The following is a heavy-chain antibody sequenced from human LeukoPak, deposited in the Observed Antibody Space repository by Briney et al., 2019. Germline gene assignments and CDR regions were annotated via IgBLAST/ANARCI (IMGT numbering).Heavy chain of an antibody. D-gene: IGHD3/OR15-3a*01. Sequence: PGGSLRLSCAASGFTFSSYWMTWVRQAPGKGLEWAANVNLDGSEKYYVDSVKGRFIISRDNAKNSLFLQMNSLIAEDTAVYYCARGDGFSCYSYWGQGTLVTVSS. V-gene: IGHV3-7*01. CDR1: GFTFSSYW. J-gene: IGHJ4*02. CDR2: VNLDGSEK. CDR3: ARGDGFSCYSY.